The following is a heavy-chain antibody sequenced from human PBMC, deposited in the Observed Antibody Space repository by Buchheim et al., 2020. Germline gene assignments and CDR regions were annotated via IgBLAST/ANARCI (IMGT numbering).Heavy chain of an antibody. CDR3: ARHSGTSSDAFDI. D-gene: IGHD3-10*01. CDR1: GGSIRSYY. CDR2: IYYNGGT. Sequence: QVQLQESGPGLVKPSETLSLTCTVSGGSIRSYYWSWIRQPPGKGLEWIGYIYYNGGTNYNPSLQSRVTITVDTSKNQFSLRLSSVTAADTAVYYCARHSGTSSDAFDIWGQGT. J-gene: IGHJ3*02. V-gene: IGHV4-59*01.